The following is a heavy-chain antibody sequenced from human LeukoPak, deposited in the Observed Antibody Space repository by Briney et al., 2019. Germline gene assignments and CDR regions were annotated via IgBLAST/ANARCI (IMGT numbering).Heavy chain of an antibody. CDR3: ASRIVTLDAFDI. J-gene: IGHJ3*02. V-gene: IGHV3-66*01. D-gene: IGHD2/OR15-2a*01. CDR2: IYSGGST. Sequence: PGGSLRLSCAASGFTVSSNYMSWVRQAPGKGLEWVSVIYSGGSTYYADSVKGRFTISRDNSKNTLCLQMNSLRAEDTAVYYCASRIVTLDAFDIWGQGTMVTVSS. CDR1: GFTVSSNY.